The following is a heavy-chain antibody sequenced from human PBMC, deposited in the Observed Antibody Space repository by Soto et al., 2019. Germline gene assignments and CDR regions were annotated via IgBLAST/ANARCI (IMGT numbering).Heavy chain of an antibody. V-gene: IGHV4-39*01. Sequence: SETLSLTCTVSGGSISSSSYYWGWIRQPPGKGLEWIGSIYYSGSTYYNPSLKSRVTISVDTSKNQFSLKLSSVTAADTAVYYCARHPTAPTYYDFWSGNWGLAFDIWGQGTMVTVSS. J-gene: IGHJ3*02. D-gene: IGHD3-3*01. CDR1: GGSISSSSYY. CDR3: ARHPTAPTYYDFWSGNWGLAFDI. CDR2: IYYSGST.